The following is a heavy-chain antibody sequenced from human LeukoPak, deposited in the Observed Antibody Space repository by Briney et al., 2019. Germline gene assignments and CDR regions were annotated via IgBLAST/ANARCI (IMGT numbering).Heavy chain of an antibody. J-gene: IGHJ6*04. Sequence: PGGSLRLSCAASGFTFSSYAMSWVRQAPGKGLEWVSAISGSGGSTYYADSVKGRFTISRDNSKNTLYLQMNSLRAEDTAVYYCAKGASMVRGVVIQYYYYGMDVWGKGTTVTVSS. V-gene: IGHV3-23*01. CDR3: AKGASMVRGVVIQYYYYGMDV. CDR1: GFTFSSYA. D-gene: IGHD3-10*01. CDR2: ISGSGGST.